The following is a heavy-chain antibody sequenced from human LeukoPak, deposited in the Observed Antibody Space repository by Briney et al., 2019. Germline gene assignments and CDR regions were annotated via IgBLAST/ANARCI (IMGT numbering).Heavy chain of an antibody. J-gene: IGHJ4*02. CDR2: INAGNGNT. D-gene: IGHD3-3*01. Sequence: ASVKVSCKASGYTFTSYAMHWVRQAPGQRLEWMGWINAGNGNTKYSQKFRGRVTITRDTSASTAYMELSSLRSEDTAVYYCARSSFWSGYYYFDYWGQGTLVTVSS. CDR3: ARSSFWSGYYYFDY. CDR1: GYTFTSYA. V-gene: IGHV1-3*01.